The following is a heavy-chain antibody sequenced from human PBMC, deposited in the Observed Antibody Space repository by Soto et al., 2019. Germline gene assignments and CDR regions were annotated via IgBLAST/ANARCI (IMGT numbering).Heavy chain of an antibody. D-gene: IGHD1-26*01. V-gene: IGHV3-21*06. CDR3: ARKLGATDYYFVMDG. Sequence: EVQLVESGGGLVKPGGSLRLSCVVSGFTFSSYSMNWVRQAPGKGLEWVSSISSSGSYIYYADSVKGRFTISRDNAKNSLYLQMNSLRAEDTAVYYCARKLGATDYYFVMDGWGQGTTVTVSS. CDR1: GFTFSSYS. CDR2: ISSSGSYI. J-gene: IGHJ6*02.